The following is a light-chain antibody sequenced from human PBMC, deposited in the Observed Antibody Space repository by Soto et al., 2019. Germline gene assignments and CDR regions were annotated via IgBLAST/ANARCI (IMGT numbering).Light chain of an antibody. J-gene: IGLJ2*01. CDR2: DVT. Sequence: QSALTQPASVSGSPGQSITISCTVTSSDVGLYTYVSWYQQHPGKAPKVIIYDVTNRPSGVSDRFSGSKSGNTASLTISGLQAEDEADYYCSLYTGTNNDVFGGGTKLTVL. CDR1: SSDVGLYTY. V-gene: IGLV2-14*03. CDR3: SLYTGTNNDV.